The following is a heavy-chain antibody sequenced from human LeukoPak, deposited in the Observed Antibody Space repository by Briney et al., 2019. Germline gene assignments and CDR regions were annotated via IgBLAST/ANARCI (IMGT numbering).Heavy chain of an antibody. V-gene: IGHV4-4*07. J-gene: IGHJ6*03. D-gene: IGHD3-10*01. CDR2: IFTSGIT. CDR3: ARETSGTYYNPLGYMDV. CDR1: GGSLSIYY. Sequence: SETLSLTCTVSGGSLSIYYWNWIRQPAGKGLDWIGRIFTSGITNYNPSLKSRVTMSVDTSKNQFSLNLSSVIAADTAIYYCARETSGTYYNPLGYMDVWGKGTTVTVSS.